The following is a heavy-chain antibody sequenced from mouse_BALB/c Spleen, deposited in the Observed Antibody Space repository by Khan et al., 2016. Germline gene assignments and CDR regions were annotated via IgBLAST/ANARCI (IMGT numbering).Heavy chain of an antibody. J-gene: IGHJ3*01. D-gene: IGHD2-14*01. CDR2: ISYSGST. CDR1: GYSITSDYA. Sequence: VQLQESGPGLVKPSQSLSLTCTVTGYSITSDYAWNWIRQFPGNKLEWMGYISYSGSTSYNPSLKSRISITRDTSKNQFFLQLNSVTTEDTATYYCASNYRSAWFAYWGQGTLVTVSA. CDR3: ASNYRSAWFAY. V-gene: IGHV3-2*02.